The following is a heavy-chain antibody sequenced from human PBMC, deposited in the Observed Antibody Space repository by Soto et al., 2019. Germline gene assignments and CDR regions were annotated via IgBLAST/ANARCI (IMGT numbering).Heavy chain of an antibody. Sequence: PGESLKISCKVSGYSFSTYWIGWVRQMPGKGLEWMGIIFPIDSYTRYRPSFQGQVTMSVVKSTSTAYLQWSSLQASDSAMYYCGRLEPGTSFIDSWGQGTLVTVSS. CDR1: GYSFSTYW. D-gene: IGHD6-13*01. CDR2: IFPIDSYT. CDR3: GRLEPGTSFIDS. V-gene: IGHV5-51*01. J-gene: IGHJ4*02.